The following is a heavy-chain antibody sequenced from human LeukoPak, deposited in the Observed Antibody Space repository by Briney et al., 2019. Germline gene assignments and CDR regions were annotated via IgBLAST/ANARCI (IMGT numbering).Heavy chain of an antibody. D-gene: IGHD6-13*01. CDR3: AKDHIAAAGIYGNYFDY. V-gene: IGHV1-2*02. CDR2: INPNSGGT. J-gene: IGHJ4*02. CDR1: GYTFTGYY. Sequence: AASVKVSCKASGYTFTGYYMHWVRQAPGQGLEWMGWINPNSGGTNYAQKFQGRVTMTRDTSISTAYMELSRLRSDDTAVYYCAKDHIAAAGIYGNYFDYWGQGTLVTVSS.